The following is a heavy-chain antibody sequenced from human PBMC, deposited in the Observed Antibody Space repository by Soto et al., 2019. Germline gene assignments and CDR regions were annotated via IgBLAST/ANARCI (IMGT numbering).Heavy chain of an antibody. CDR1: GGTFSSYA. Sequence: QVQLVQSGAEVKKPGSSVKVSCKASGGTFSSYAISWVRQAPGQGLEWMGGIIPIFGTANYAQKFQGRVTITADKPTSTAYMELSSLRSEDTAVYYCARVGIRHSNYGLGRVRPPEYYYYYYGMDVWGQGTTVTVSS. CDR3: ARVGIRHSNYGLGRVRPPEYYYYYYGMDV. V-gene: IGHV1-69*06. J-gene: IGHJ6*02. D-gene: IGHD4-4*01. CDR2: IIPIFGTA.